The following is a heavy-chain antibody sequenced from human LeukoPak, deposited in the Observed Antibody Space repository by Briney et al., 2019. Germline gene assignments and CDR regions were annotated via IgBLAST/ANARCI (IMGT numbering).Heavy chain of an antibody. V-gene: IGHV3-21*01. D-gene: IGHD5-24*01. J-gene: IGHJ4*02. CDR3: ARRCRDGYNYKYYFDY. CDR1: GFTFSSYS. CDR2: ISSSSSYI. Sequence: GGSLRLSCAASGFTFSSYSMNWVRQAPGKGLEWVSSISSSSSYIYYADSVKGRFTISRDNAKNSLYLQMNSLRAEDTAVYYCARRCRDGYNYKYYFDYWGQGTLVTVSS.